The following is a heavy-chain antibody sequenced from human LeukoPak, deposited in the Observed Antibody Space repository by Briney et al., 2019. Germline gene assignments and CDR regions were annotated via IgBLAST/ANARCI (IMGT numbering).Heavy chain of an antibody. Sequence: GGSLRLSCAPSGFTFSNYAMRCVRQAPGKGLEWISGISGSGATTKYADSVMGRFSISRDNSKNTLYVQMNSLRAEDTAVYYCAKAPHDFGDYNWSDRWGQGTLVTVPS. CDR2: ISGSGATT. CDR3: AKAPHDFGDYNWSDR. V-gene: IGHV3-23*01. J-gene: IGHJ5*02. CDR1: GFTFSNYA. D-gene: IGHD1-1*01.